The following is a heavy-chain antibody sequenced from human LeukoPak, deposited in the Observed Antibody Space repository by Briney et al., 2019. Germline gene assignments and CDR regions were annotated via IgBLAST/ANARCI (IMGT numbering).Heavy chain of an antibody. CDR2: ISAYNGNT. CDR3: ARDRGTAMGRGAFDI. CDR1: GYTFTSYG. D-gene: IGHD5-18*01. V-gene: IGHV1-18*01. Sequence: ASVKVSCKASGYTFTSYGISWVRQAPGQGLEWMGWISAYNGNTNYAQKLQGRVTMTTDTSTSTAYMELSSLRSEDTAVYYCARDRGTAMGRGAFDIWGQGTMVTVSS. J-gene: IGHJ3*02.